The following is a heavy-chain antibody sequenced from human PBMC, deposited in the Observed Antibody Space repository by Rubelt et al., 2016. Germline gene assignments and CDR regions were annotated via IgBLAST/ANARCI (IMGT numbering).Heavy chain of an antibody. CDR2: ISSSSSYI. D-gene: IGHD3-3*01. J-gene: IGHJ6*02. CDR3: ARDFTIFGVVTNYYYYYGMDV. Sequence: GKGLEWVSSISSSSSYIYYADSVKGRFTISRDNSKNTLYLQMNSLRAEDTAVYYCARDFTIFGVVTNYYYYYGMDVWGQGTTVTVSS. V-gene: IGHV3-21*01.